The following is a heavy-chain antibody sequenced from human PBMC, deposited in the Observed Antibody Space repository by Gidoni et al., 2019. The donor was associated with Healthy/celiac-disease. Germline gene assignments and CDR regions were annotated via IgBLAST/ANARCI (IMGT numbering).Heavy chain of an antibody. D-gene: IGHD5-18*01. V-gene: IGHV1-69*01. CDR3: ARIVGDTAMAHFDY. Sequence: SSYAISWVRQAPGQGLEWMGGIIPIFATANYAQKFQGRVTITADESTSTAYMELGSLRSEDTAVYYCARIVGDTAMAHFDYWGQGTLVTVSS. CDR2: IIPIFATA. J-gene: IGHJ4*02. CDR1: SSYA.